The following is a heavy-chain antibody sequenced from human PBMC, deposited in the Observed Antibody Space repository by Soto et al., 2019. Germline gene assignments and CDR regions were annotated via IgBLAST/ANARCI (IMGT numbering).Heavy chain of an antibody. D-gene: IGHD3-10*01. CDR1: GGSISSGGYY. V-gene: IGHV4-31*03. J-gene: IGHJ6*02. CDR2: IYYSGST. CDR3: ARVDTLPGSRGRDV. Sequence: SETLSLTCTVSGGSISSGGYYWSWIRQHPGKGLEWIGYIYYSGSTYYNPSLKSRVTISVDTSKNQFSLKLSSVTAADTAVYYCARVDTLPGSRGRDVWGQGTTVTVSS.